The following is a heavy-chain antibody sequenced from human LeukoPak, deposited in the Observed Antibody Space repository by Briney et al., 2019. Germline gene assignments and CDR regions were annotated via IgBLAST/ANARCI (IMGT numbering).Heavy chain of an antibody. D-gene: IGHD1-26*01. CDR1: GFTFRNYD. CDR3: ARGVGVTIRTSNFDY. J-gene: IGHJ4*02. Sequence: GGSLRLSCAASGFTFRNYDMSWVRQAPGKGLEWVSSISTTSDYIYYAGSVKGRFTVSRDNAKNSLFLQMNSLRAEDTAVYYCARGVGVTIRTSNFDYWGQGTLVTASS. V-gene: IGHV3-21*01. CDR2: ISTTSDYI.